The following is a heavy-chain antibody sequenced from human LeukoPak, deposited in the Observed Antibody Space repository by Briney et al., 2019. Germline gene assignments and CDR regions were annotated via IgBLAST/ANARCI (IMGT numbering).Heavy chain of an antibody. Sequence: SETLSLTCTVSGYSISSGYYWGWIRQPPGKGLEWIGSIYHSGSTYYNPSLKSRVTISVDTSKNQFSLKLSSVTAADTAVYYCARDPLTNPGLYYFDYWGQGTLVTVSS. CDR1: GYSISSGYY. D-gene: IGHD1-14*01. CDR3: ARDPLTNPGLYYFDY. V-gene: IGHV4-38-2*02. CDR2: IYHSGST. J-gene: IGHJ4*02.